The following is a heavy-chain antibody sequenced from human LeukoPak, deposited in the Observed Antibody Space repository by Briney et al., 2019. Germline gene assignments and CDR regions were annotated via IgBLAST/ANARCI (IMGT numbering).Heavy chain of an antibody. CDR1: GFTSSSYW. J-gene: IGHJ4*02. Sequence: GGSLRLSCAASGFTSSSYWMSWVRQAPGKGLEWVANIKQDGSEKYYVDSVKGRFTISRDNAKNSLYLQMNNLRAEDTAVYYCARGFTIFGVVTPDYFDYWGQGTLVTVSS. CDR3: ARGFTIFGVVTPDYFDY. D-gene: IGHD3-3*01. CDR2: IKQDGSEK. V-gene: IGHV3-7*01.